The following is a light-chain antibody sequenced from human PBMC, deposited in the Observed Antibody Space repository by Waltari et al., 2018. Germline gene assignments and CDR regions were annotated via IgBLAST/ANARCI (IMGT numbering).Light chain of an antibody. CDR2: EVS. CDR3: SSYTSSSTLDVV. V-gene: IGLV2-14*01. Sequence: QSALTQPASMSGSPGQSLTISCPGTSSDVGGYNYVSWYQQHPGKAPKLMIYEVSNRPSGVSNRFSGSKSGNTASLTISGLQAEDEADYYCSSYTSSSTLDVVFGGGTKLTVL. J-gene: IGLJ2*01. CDR1: SSDVGGYNY.